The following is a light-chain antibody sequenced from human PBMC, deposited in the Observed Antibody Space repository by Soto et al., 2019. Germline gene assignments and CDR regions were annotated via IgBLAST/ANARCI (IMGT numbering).Light chain of an antibody. CDR3: QHSHNLLT. Sequence: DIQMTQSPSSLSASVGDRVTITCQASQDISNYLNWFQHKPGKSPKLLISDASNFVTGVPSRFSGSGSGTDFTFTINSLQSGDFDTYYCQHSHNLLTFGGWTKVKIK. CDR2: DAS. V-gene: IGKV1-33*01. J-gene: IGKJ4*01. CDR1: QDISNY.